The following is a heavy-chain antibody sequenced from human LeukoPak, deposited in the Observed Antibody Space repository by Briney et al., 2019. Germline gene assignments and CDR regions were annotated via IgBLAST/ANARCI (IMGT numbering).Heavy chain of an antibody. CDR1: GGSFSGYY. V-gene: IGHV4-34*01. CDR3: ARGSITMVRGVIIAKGYYFDY. Sequence: MSSETLSLTCAVYGGSFSGYYWSWIRQPPGKGLEWIGEINHSGSTNYNPSLKSRVTISVDTSKNQFSLKLSSVTAADTAVYYCARGSITMVRGVIIAKGYYFDYWGQGTLVTVSS. CDR2: INHSGST. D-gene: IGHD3-10*01. J-gene: IGHJ4*02.